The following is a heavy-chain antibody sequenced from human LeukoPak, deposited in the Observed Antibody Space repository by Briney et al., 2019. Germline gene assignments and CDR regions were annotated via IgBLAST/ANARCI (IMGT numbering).Heavy chain of an antibody. Sequence: GGSLRLSCAASGFTFSNYWMVWVRQTPGEGLEWVANIRGDGSREYYLDSVKGRFTISRDNAKNSLYLQMSSLRADDTAVYYCARDLVFEGIAVAGSDWGQGTLVTVSS. CDR2: IRGDGSRE. CDR1: GFTFSNYW. J-gene: IGHJ4*02. V-gene: IGHV3-7*01. D-gene: IGHD6-13*01. CDR3: ARDLVFEGIAVAGSD.